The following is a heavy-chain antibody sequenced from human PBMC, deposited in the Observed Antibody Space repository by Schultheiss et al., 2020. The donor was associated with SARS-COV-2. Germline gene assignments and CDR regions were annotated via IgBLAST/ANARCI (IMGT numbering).Heavy chain of an antibody. D-gene: IGHD3-10*01. CDR2: IYHSGST. Sequence: NWVRQAPGKGLEWIGYIYHSGSTYYNPSLKSRVTISVDTSKNQFSLKLSSVTAADTAVYYCARGNRDYGSGSYYNWFDPWGQGTLVTVSS. V-gene: IGHV4-30-2*05. CDR3: ARGNRDYGSGSYYNWFDP. J-gene: IGHJ5*02.